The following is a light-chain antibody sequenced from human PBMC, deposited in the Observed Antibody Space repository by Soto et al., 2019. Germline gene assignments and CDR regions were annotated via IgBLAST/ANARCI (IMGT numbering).Light chain of an antibody. J-gene: IGKJ3*01. CDR3: QQSYSTPVT. Sequence: DIQRTQSPSTLSASVWDRVTITCRAGQSISNWLAWFQQKPGKAPKLLIYKASSLESGVPSRFSGSGSGTDFTLTISSLQPEDFATYYCQQSYSTPVTFGPGTKVDIK. V-gene: IGKV1-5*03. CDR1: QSISNW. CDR2: KAS.